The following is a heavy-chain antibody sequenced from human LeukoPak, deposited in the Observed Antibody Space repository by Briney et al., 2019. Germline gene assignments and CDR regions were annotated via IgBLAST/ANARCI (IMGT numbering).Heavy chain of an antibody. CDR1: GYTFTGYY. CDR2: INPNSGGT. V-gene: IGHV1-2*02. CDR3: ARVGALRYFGGPPHDIDY. Sequence: ASVKVSCKASGYTFTGYYMHWVRQAPGQGLEWMGWINPNSGGTNYAQKFQGRVTMTRDTSISTAYMELSRLRSDDTAVYYCARVGALRYFGGPPHDIDYWGQGTLVTVSS. J-gene: IGHJ4*02. D-gene: IGHD3-9*01.